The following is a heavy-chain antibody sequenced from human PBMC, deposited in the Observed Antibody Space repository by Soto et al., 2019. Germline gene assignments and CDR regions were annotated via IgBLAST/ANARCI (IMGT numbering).Heavy chain of an antibody. J-gene: IGHJ6*03. CDR3: ARGTTGTTHYYYYMDV. D-gene: IGHD1-1*01. CDR2: INTNTGNP. V-gene: IGHV7-4-1*01. Sequence: ASVKVSCKASGYTFTSYAMYWVRQAPGQGLEWMGWINTNTGNPTYAQGFTGRFVFSLDTSVSTAYLQICSLKAEDTAVYYCARGTTGTTHYYYYMDVWGKGTTVTVSS. CDR1: GYTFTSYA.